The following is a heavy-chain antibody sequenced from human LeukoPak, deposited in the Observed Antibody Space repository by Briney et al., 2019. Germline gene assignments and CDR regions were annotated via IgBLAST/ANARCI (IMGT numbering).Heavy chain of an antibody. Sequence: GASVKVSCKASGYTFTSYDINWVRQATGQGREGMGWMNPNSGNTGYAQKFQGRVTMTRNTSISTAYMELSSLRYEDTAVYYCAKDKYSSSWYSGRYFDYWGQGTLVTVSS. V-gene: IGHV1-8*01. CDR3: AKDKYSSSWYSGRYFDY. J-gene: IGHJ4*02. D-gene: IGHD6-13*01. CDR1: GYTFTSYD. CDR2: MNPNSGNT.